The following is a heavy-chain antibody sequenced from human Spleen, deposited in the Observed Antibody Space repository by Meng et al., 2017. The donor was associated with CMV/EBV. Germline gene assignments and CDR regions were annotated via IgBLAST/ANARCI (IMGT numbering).Heavy chain of an antibody. V-gene: IGHV1-46*01. CDR2: INPSGGST. D-gene: IGHD2-21*01. CDR1: RNTFTRYY. CDR3: ARDNCGGDWYNYYYYGMDV. J-gene: IGHJ6*02. Sequence: ASVKVSCKASRNTFTRYYIHWVRQAPGQGLEWMGIINPSGGSTSYAQEFQGRVTMTRDTSASTVYMELSSLRSEDTAVYYCARDNCGGDWYNYYYYGMDVWGQGTTVTVSS.